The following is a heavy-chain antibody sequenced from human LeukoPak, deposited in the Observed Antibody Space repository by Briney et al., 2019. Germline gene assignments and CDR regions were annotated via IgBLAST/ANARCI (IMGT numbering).Heavy chain of an antibody. Sequence: PGGSLRLSCAASEFTFDSYAMNWVRQAPGKGLEWVSAISGSGANTYYANSVKGRFTISRDNSKSTLFLQMDSLRAEDTAIYYRSKTSVSSGWPELFDFWGQGTLVTVSS. V-gene: IGHV3-23*01. D-gene: IGHD6-19*01. J-gene: IGHJ4*02. CDR3: SKTSVSSGWPELFDF. CDR2: ISGSGANT. CDR1: EFTFDSYA.